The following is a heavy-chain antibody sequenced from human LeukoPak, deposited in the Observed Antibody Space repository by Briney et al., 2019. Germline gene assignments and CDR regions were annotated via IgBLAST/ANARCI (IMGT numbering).Heavy chain of an antibody. CDR1: GFSFSDYY. J-gene: IGHJ4*02. V-gene: IGHV3-11*06. CDR2: ISGSSSYT. Sequence: GGSLRLSCAASGFSFSDYYMSWIRQAPGKGLEWVSYISGSSSYTDYADSVKGRFTISRDNAKNTLYLQMNSLRAEDTAVYYCARVTIFGAVIEAFDYWGQGTLVTVSS. D-gene: IGHD3-3*01. CDR3: ARVTIFGAVIEAFDY.